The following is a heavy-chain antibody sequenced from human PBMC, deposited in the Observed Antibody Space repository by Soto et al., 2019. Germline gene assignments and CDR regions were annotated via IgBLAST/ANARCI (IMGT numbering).Heavy chain of an antibody. D-gene: IGHD1-1*01. J-gene: IGHJ3*02. V-gene: IGHV1-69*12. CDR3: ARETGTAIFYDAFYI. CDR2: IIPIFGTT. Sequence: QVQLVQSGAEVKKPESSVKVSCKASGGTFSSYAITWVRQAPGQGLEWMGGIIPIFGTTNYAQKFQDRVTLTADELTGTAYMDLSSLRSEDTAVYYCARETGTAIFYDAFYIWGQGTMVTVSS. CDR1: GGTFSSYA.